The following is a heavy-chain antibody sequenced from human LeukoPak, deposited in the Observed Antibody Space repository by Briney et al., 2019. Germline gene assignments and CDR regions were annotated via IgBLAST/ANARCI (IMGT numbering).Heavy chain of an antibody. CDR1: GGSISSYY. Sequence: SETLSLTCTVSGGSISSYYWSWIRQPPGKGLEWIGYIYYSGSTNYNPSLKSRVTISVDTSKNQFSLKLSSVTAADTAVYYCARERLERRDNWFDPWGQGTLVTVSS. CDR2: IYYSGST. D-gene: IGHD1-1*01. J-gene: IGHJ5*02. CDR3: ARERLERRDNWFDP. V-gene: IGHV4-59*12.